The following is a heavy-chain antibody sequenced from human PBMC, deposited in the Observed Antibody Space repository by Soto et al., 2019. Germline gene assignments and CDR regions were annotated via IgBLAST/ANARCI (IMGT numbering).Heavy chain of an antibody. Sequence: QVQLQESGPGLVKPSGTLSLTCAVSGDSISSDKWWSWVRQAPGKGLEWIGEIYHSGRTNCNPSLKSRITMSVEKSKNQFSLELRSMTAADTAVYYGARGGDWKFDYWGQGSLVTVSS. J-gene: IGHJ4*02. CDR2: IYHSGRT. D-gene: IGHD2-21*02. CDR1: GDSISSDKW. CDR3: ARGGDWKFDY. V-gene: IGHV4-4*02.